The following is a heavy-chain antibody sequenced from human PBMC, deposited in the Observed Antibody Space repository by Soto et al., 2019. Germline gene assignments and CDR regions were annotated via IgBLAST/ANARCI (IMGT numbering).Heavy chain of an antibody. Sequence: GGSLRLSCAASGFTFSNAWMSWVRQAPGKGLEGVGRIKSKTDGGTTDYAAPVKGRFTISRDDSKNTLYLQMNSLKTEDTAVYYCTTVHDSSGYYGDYWGQGTLVTVSS. J-gene: IGHJ4*02. CDR3: TTVHDSSGYYGDY. CDR2: IKSKTDGGTT. V-gene: IGHV3-15*01. D-gene: IGHD3-22*01. CDR1: GFTFSNAW.